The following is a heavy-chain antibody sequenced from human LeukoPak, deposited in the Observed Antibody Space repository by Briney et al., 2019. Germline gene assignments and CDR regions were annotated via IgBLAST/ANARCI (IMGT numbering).Heavy chain of an antibody. D-gene: IGHD4-23*01. CDR1: GGSISTYY. J-gene: IGHJ4*02. CDR3: ARDTGTVVDY. CDR2: IYYSGST. Sequence: PSETLSLTCTVSGGSISTYYWSWIRQPPGKGLEWIGYIYYSGSTNYNPSLKSRVTTSVDTSKDQFSLKLSSVTAADTAVYYCARDTGTVVDYWGQGTLVTVSS. V-gene: IGHV4-59*01.